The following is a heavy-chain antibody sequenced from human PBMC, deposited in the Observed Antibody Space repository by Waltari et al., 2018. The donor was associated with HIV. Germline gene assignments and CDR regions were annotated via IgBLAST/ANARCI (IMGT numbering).Heavy chain of an antibody. V-gene: IGHV3-23*01. Sequence: EVQLLESGGRFVQPGGSLRLSCVASGFIFSNYDMHWVRQAPGKGLEWVSVINDGGGRIFYADSVQGRFIISRDNSKNTLHLQMNSLRAEDTAVYHCARVLKRTVTTSDFWGQGTLVTVSS. D-gene: IGHD2-21*02. CDR1: GFIFSNYD. CDR2: INDGGGRI. CDR3: ARVLKRTVTTSDF. J-gene: IGHJ4*02.